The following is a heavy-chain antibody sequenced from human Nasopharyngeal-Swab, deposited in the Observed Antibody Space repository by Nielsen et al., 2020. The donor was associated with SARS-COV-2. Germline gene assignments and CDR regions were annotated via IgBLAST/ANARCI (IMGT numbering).Heavy chain of an antibody. Sequence: ASVKVSCKASGYTFTSYYMPWVRQAPGQGLEWMGIINPSGGSTSYAQKFQGRVTMTRDTSTSTVYMELSSLRSEDTAVYYCARDRFWTGAFDIWGQGTMVTVSS. D-gene: IGHD1-1*01. J-gene: IGHJ3*02. CDR3: ARDRFWTGAFDI. V-gene: IGHV1-46*01. CDR1: GYTFTSYY. CDR2: INPSGGST.